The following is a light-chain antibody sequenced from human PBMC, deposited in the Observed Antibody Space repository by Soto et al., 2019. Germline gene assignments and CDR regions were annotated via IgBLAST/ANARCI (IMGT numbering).Light chain of an antibody. CDR3: SSYTSRGTLV. Sequence: QSALTQPASVSGSPGQSITISCTGTSSDVGGYNYVSWYQQHPGKAPKLMIYDVSNRPSGLSSRFSGSKSGNTASLTISGLQAEDEADYYCSSYTSRGTLVFGGGTKLTVL. J-gene: IGLJ2*01. CDR2: DVS. V-gene: IGLV2-14*01. CDR1: SSDVGGYNY.